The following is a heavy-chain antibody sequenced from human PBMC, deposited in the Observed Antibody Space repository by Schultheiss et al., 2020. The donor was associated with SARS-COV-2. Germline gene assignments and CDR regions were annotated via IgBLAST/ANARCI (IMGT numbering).Heavy chain of an antibody. Sequence: SQTLSLTCTVSGGSISSYYWSWIRQPPGKGLEWIGYIYYSGSTNYNPSLKSRVTISVDTSKNQFSLKLSSVTAADTALYFCARDNGFYAVDVWGQGTTVTVSS. J-gene: IGHJ6*02. V-gene: IGHV4-59*12. CDR1: GGSISSYY. CDR2: IYYSGST. CDR3: ARDNGFYAVDV. D-gene: IGHD2-8*01.